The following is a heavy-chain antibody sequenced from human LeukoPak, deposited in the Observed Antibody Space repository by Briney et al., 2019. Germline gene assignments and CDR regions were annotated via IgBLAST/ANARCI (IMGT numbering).Heavy chain of an antibody. Sequence: VASVKVSCKASGYTFSSYGISWGRQAPGQGLEWMGGISAYNGNTKYAQKFQDRVTVTTDSSPSTAYMEPTNLTSDDTAIYYCARTSYYDSRAYYYLDLDYWGQGTLVTVSS. CDR3: ARTSYYDSRAYYYLDLDY. CDR2: ISAYNGNT. J-gene: IGHJ4*02. V-gene: IGHV1-18*01. CDR1: GYTFSSYG. D-gene: IGHD3-22*01.